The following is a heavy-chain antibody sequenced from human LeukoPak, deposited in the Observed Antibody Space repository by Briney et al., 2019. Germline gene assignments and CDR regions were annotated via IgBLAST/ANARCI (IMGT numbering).Heavy chain of an antibody. Sequence: ASVKVSCKASGYIFSNYGITWVRQAPGHGLEWMGWISGHSGNTNYAQKFQDRATMTTDTSTSTAYMELRSLRSDDTAVYYCARNDDYVWGSYRFHYWGQGTLVTVSS. CDR1: GYIFSNYG. J-gene: IGHJ4*02. V-gene: IGHV1-18*01. CDR3: ARNDDYVWGSYRFHY. CDR2: ISGHSGNT. D-gene: IGHD3-16*02.